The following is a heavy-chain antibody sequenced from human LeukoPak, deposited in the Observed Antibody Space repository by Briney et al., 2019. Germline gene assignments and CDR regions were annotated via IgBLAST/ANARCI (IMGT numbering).Heavy chain of an antibody. V-gene: IGHV3-11*01. J-gene: IGHJ4*02. D-gene: IGHD5-24*01. CDR1: GFTFSDYC. CDR3: ARGKDGYKRGYSLGFDC. CDR2: ISSTGSTI. Sequence: GGSLRLSCAASGFTFSDYCMSWIRQAPGKGLEWVSYISSTGSTIYYADSVKGRFTISRDNAKNSLYLQMNSLRAEDTAVYYCARGKDGYKRGYSLGFDCWGQGTLVTVSS.